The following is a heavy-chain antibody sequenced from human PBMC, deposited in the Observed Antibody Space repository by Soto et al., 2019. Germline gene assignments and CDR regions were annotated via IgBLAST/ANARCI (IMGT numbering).Heavy chain of an antibody. Sequence: QVQLQESGPGLVKPSGTLSLTCAVSSGSISSSNWWSWVRQPPGKGLEWIGEIYHSGSTNYNPSLKSRVTISADKSKNLFSLKLSSVTAADTAVYYCARTIDYGDYVVNAFDIWGQGTMVTVSS. CDR1: SGSISSSNW. CDR3: ARTIDYGDYVVNAFDI. V-gene: IGHV4-4*02. CDR2: IYHSGST. D-gene: IGHD4-17*01. J-gene: IGHJ3*02.